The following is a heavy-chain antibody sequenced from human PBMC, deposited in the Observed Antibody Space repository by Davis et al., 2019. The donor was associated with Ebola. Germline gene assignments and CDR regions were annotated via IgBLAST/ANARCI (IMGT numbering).Heavy chain of an antibody. CDR2: ISWNSGSI. V-gene: IGHV3-9*01. CDR3: AGSGSYHFDY. D-gene: IGHD3-10*01. CDR1: GFTFTTYA. Sequence: GGSLRLSCSASGFTFTTYAMHWVRQAPGKGLEWVSGISWNSGSIGYADSVKGRFTISRDNTKNSLYLQMNSLRAEDTALYYCAGSGSYHFDYWGQGTLVTVSS. J-gene: IGHJ4*02.